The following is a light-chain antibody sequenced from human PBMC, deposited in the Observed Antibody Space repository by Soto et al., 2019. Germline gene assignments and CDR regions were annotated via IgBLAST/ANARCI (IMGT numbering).Light chain of an antibody. Sequence: VMTQSPLSLAVTLGQPASMSRKSNRSVVYSDGNTYLNWFLQRPGQSPRRLIYQVSNRDSGVPARFSGSGSGTDFTLKISRVEAEDVGDYYCMQGSKWPYTFGQGTKVDIK. J-gene: IGKJ2*01. V-gene: IGKV2-30*01. CDR3: MQGSKWPYT. CDR2: QVS. CDR1: RSVVYSDGNTY.